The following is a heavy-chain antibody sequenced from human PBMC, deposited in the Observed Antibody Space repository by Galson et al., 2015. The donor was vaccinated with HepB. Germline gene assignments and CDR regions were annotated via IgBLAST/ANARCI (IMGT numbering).Heavy chain of an antibody. V-gene: IGHV3-72*01. CDR2: SKTKANGYTT. J-gene: IGHJ4*02. Sequence: SLRLSCAASGFSFTDHYADWVRQAPGKGLEWVARSKTKANGYTTEYAPSVKGRFAISRDDSKNSVYLQMNSLKTEDTAVYYCARSIAVASAYWDQGTLVTVSS. CDR1: GFSFTDHY. D-gene: IGHD6-19*01. CDR3: ARSIAVASAY.